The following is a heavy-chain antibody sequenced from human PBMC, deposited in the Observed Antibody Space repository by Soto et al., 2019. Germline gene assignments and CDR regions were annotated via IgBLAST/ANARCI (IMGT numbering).Heavy chain of an antibody. J-gene: IGHJ4*02. CDR2: ISYDGSNK. D-gene: IGHD3-22*01. CDR1: GFTFSSYA. Sequence: QVQLVESGGGVVQPGRSLRLSCAASGFTFSSYAMHWVRQAPGKGLEWVAVISYDGSNKYYADSVKGRFTISRDNSKNTLYLQMNSLRAEDTAVYYCARDGAIRRLGYYYDSSGYSPLDYWGQGTLVTVSS. CDR3: ARDGAIRRLGYYYDSSGYSPLDY. V-gene: IGHV3-30-3*01.